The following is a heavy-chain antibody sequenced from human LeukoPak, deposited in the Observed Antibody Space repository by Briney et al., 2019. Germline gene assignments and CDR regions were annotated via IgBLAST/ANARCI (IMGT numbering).Heavy chain of an antibody. J-gene: IGHJ5*02. Sequence: GASVKVSCKASGYTFTGYYMHWVRQAPGQGLEWMGWINPNSGGTNYAHKLQGRVAMTTDTSTSTAYMELRSLRSDDTAVYYCARGSNYYGSGNYYAFDPWGQGTLVTVSS. D-gene: IGHD3-10*01. CDR2: INPNSGGT. CDR1: GYTFTGYY. CDR3: ARGSNYYGSGNYYAFDP. V-gene: IGHV1-2*07.